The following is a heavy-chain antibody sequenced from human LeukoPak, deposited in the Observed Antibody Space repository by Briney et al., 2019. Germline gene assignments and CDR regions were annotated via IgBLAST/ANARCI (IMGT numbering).Heavy chain of an antibody. CDR2: IDNNGIT. D-gene: IGHD6-25*01. Sequence: AETLSLTCAVSGESFSGNFWTWIRQSPGMGLEWIGEIDNNGITNYNPSLKSRVTMSVDTTRKRFSLRLTSESAADTGVYYCARGGGGGKAFYFDYWGQGSLVTVSS. J-gene: IGHJ4*02. CDR3: ARGGGGGKAFYFDY. CDR1: GESFSGNF. V-gene: IGHV4-34*01.